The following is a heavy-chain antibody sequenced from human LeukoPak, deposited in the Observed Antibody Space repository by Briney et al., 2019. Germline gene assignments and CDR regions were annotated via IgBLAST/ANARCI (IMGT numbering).Heavy chain of an antibody. CDR2: IIPIFGTA. J-gene: IGHJ3*02. V-gene: IGHV1-69*06. CDR3: ARHRSGGSQDDAFDI. D-gene: IGHD2-15*01. CDR1: GGTFSSYA. Sequence: SVKVSCKASGGTFSSYAISWVRQAPGQGLEWMGGIIPIFGTANYAQRFQGRVTITADKSTSTAYMELSSLRSEDTAVYYCARHRSGGSQDDAFDIWGQGTMVTVSS.